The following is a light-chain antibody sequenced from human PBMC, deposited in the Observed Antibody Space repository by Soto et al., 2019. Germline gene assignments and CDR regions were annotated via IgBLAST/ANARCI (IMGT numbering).Light chain of an antibody. J-gene: IGKJ2*01. CDR2: GAS. CDR1: RSVTSNY. CDR3: QQYASSPFT. V-gene: IGKV3-20*01. Sequence: EIVLTQSPGTLSLSPGERATLSCRASRSVTSNYLGWYQQKPGQAPRLLIYGASSRATGIPDRFSGSGSGTDFTLTVSRREPEDFALYYCQQYASSPFTFGQGTKLEI.